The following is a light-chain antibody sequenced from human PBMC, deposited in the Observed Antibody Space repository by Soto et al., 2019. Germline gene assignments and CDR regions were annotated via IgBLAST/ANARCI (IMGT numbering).Light chain of an antibody. CDR2: VAS. CDR1: QDIGTW. J-gene: IGKJ2*01. CDR3: QQCHSFPHT. Sequence: DIQMTQSPSSVSASIGDRVTVTCRAGQDIGTWLAWYQQKPGNAPKLLISVASKLESGVPSRFSGSGSGTHFTLTISSLQPEDIETYYCQQCHSFPHTFGQGTKVDIK. V-gene: IGKV1D-12*01.